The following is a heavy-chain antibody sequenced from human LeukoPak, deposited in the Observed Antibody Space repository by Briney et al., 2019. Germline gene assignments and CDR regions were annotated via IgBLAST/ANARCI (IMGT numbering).Heavy chain of an antibody. J-gene: IGHJ6*02. D-gene: IGHD5-18*01. CDR2: SYYSGST. CDR1: GGSITHYY. Sequence: SETLSLTCTVSGGSITHYYWTWIRQPPGKTLEWIGYSYYSGSTKYNPSLKSRVTISVDTSKNQFSLKLSSVTAADTAVYYCARSVDTAMVALYGMDVWGQGTTVTVPS. V-gene: IGHV4-59*08. CDR3: ARSVDTAMVALYGMDV.